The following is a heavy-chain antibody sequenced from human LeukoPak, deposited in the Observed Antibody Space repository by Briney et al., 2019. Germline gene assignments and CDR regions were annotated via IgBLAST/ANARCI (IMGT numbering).Heavy chain of an antibody. D-gene: IGHD5-24*01. CDR1: GFTFSSYW. CDR2: ITSDGSDI. V-gene: IGHV3-74*01. Sequence: GGSLRLSCAGSGFTFSSYWMHWVRQAPGKGLVWVSRITSDGSDIVYADSVKGRFTISRDNSKNTLYLQMNSLRAEDTAVYYCAREGRWLQLFPSGSHDYWGQGTLVTVSS. CDR3: AREGRWLQLFPSGSHDY. J-gene: IGHJ4*02.